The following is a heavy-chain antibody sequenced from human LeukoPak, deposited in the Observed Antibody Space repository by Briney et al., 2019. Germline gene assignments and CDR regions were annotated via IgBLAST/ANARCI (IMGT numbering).Heavy chain of an antibody. CDR2: IKQDGSDK. CDR3: ARESIVVVPTTMDDASDI. D-gene: IGHD2-2*01. V-gene: IGHV3-7*01. J-gene: IGHJ3*02. CDR1: GFTFSSYW. Sequence: PGGSLRLSCVASGFTFSSYWMSWVRQAPGKGLEWVANIKQDGSDKYYVDSVKGRFTISRDNAKNSLYLQMNSLRAEDTAVYYCARESIVVVPTTMDDASDIWGQGTMVTVS.